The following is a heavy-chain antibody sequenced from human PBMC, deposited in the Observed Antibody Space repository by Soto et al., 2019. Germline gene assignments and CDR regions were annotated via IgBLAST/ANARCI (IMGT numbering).Heavy chain of an antibody. CDR2: INHSGST. D-gene: IGHD2-15*01. CDR3: ARGMPRIVVVVAATMNFDY. CDR1: GGSFSGYY. J-gene: IGHJ4*02. V-gene: IGHV4-34*01. Sequence: LPLTCAVYGGSFSGYYWSWIRQPPGKGLEWIGEINHSGSTNYNPSLKSRVTISVDTSKNQFSLKLSSVTAADTAVYYCARGMPRIVVVVAATMNFDYWGQGTLVTVSS.